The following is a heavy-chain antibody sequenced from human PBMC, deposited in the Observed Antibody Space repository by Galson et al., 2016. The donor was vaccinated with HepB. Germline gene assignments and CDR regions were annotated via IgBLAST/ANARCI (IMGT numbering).Heavy chain of an antibody. V-gene: IGHV3-23*01. D-gene: IGHD5-24*01. Sequence: SLRLSCAASGFTFSNYGMTWVRQAPGKGLEVVSSISRSGDSSDYADSVKGRVTISRDNSKNTLYLQMHSLRGEDTAVYYCAKGRWDFDSWGQGTLVTVSS. CDR2: ISRSGDSS. CDR1: GFTFSNYG. J-gene: IGHJ4*02. CDR3: AKGRWDFDS.